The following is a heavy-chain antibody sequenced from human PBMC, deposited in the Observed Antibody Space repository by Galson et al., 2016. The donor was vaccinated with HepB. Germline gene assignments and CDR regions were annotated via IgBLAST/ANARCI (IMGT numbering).Heavy chain of an antibody. V-gene: IGHV3-30-3*01. CDR1: GFTFSRYS. CDR3: AKAEKWEHDF. Sequence: SLRLSCAASGFTFSRYSLHWVRQAPGKGLEWVAAISNDGSTKYYADSVKGRFTISRDNSKNALFLQMYGLRAEDTAVYHCAKAEKWEHDFWGQGTLVTVSS. D-gene: IGHD1/OR15-1a*01. CDR2: ISNDGSTK. J-gene: IGHJ4*02.